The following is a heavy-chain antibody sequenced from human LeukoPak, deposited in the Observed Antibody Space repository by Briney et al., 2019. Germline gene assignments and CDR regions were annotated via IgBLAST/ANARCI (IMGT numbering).Heavy chain of an antibody. V-gene: IGHV3-20*04. CDR1: GFTFDDYG. Sequence: PGGSLRLSCAASGFTFDDYGMSWVRQAPGKGLEWVSGINWNGGSTGYADSVKGRFTISRDNAKNSLYLQMNSLRAEDTALYYCARAVLRYYDSSGIDAFDIWGQGTMVTVSS. CDR3: ARAVLRYYDSSGIDAFDI. CDR2: INWNGGST. D-gene: IGHD3-22*01. J-gene: IGHJ3*02.